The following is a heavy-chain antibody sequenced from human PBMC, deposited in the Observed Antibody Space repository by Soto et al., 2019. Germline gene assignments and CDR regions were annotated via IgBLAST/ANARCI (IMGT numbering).Heavy chain of an antibody. D-gene: IGHD6-13*01. V-gene: IGHV4-4*02. CDR1: SGSISSSNW. CDR3: ARDRSDPLAARPGYNWFDP. CDR2: IYHSGST. Sequence: PSETLSLTCAVSSGSISSSNWWSWVRQPPGKGLEWIGEIYHSGSTNYNPSLKSRVTISVDKSKNQFSLKLSSVTAADTAVFYCARDRSDPLAARPGYNWFDPWGQGTLVTVSS. J-gene: IGHJ5*02.